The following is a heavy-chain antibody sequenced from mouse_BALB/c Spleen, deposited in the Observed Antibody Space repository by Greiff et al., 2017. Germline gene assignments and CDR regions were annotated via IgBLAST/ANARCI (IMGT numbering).Heavy chain of an antibody. CDR1: GFNIKDYY. CDR2: IDPENGDT. D-gene: IGHD1-2*01. Sequence: VQLQQSGAELVRSGASVKLSCTASGFNIKDYYMHWVKQRPEQGLEWIGWIDPENGDTEYAPKFQGKATMTADTSSNTAYLQLSSLTSEDTAVYYCTFITTVSYAMDYWGQGTSVTVSS. J-gene: IGHJ4*01. V-gene: IGHV14-4*02. CDR3: TFITTVSYAMDY.